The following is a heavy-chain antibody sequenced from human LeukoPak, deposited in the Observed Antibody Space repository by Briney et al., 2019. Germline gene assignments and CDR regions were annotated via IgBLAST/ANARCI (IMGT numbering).Heavy chain of an antibody. D-gene: IGHD6-19*01. CDR1: GFTFSSYG. CDR2: ISGSGDST. Sequence: RGSLRLSCAASGFTFSSYGMNWVRQAPGKGLEWVSGISGSGDSTYHADSVKGRFTISRDNSKNTLYLQMNSLRAEDTAVYYCASLLGGSGWYFFDYWGQGTLVTVSS. V-gene: IGHV3-23*01. J-gene: IGHJ4*02. CDR3: ASLLGGSGWYFFDY.